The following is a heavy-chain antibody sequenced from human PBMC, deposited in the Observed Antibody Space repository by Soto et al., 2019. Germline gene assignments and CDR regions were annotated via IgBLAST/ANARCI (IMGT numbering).Heavy chain of an antibody. CDR1: GYTFTGHY. CDR3: ARAKNFGSGELDY. CDR2: VNPMSGGT. J-gene: IGHJ4*02. D-gene: IGHD3-10*01. Sequence: QVQLVQSGAEVKKPGASVKVSCKASGYTFTGHYILWVRQAPGQGLEWMGWVNPMSGGTIYAQKFLGWVTMTRDTSTSTAYLELRSLTSDATAVYYCARAKNFGSGELDYWGQGTLVTVSS. V-gene: IGHV1-2*04.